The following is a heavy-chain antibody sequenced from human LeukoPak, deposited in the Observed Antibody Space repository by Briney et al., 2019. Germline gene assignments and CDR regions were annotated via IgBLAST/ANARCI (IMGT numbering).Heavy chain of an antibody. D-gene: IGHD3-3*01. Sequence: TXXDXNWVRQATGQGLXWMGWXXPNXGNTGYAQKFQGRVTMTRNTSIGTAYMELSSLRSEDTAVYYCARSENFDFWSGYPYYYYGMDVWGQGTTVTVSS. V-gene: IGHV1-8*01. CDR1: TXXD. J-gene: IGHJ6*02. CDR3: ARSENFDFWSGYPYYYYGMDV. CDR2: XXPNXGNT.